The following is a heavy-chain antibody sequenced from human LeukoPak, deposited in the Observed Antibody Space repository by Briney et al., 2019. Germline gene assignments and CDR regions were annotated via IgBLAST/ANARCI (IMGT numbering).Heavy chain of an antibody. CDR1: GGSISSYY. CDR2: IYYSGST. D-gene: IGHD4-17*01. Sequence: SETLSLTCTVSGGSISSYYWSWIRQPPGKGLEWIGYIYYSGSTNYNPSLKSRVTISVDTSKNQFSLKLSSVTAADTAVYYCARVNYGDYWRSFDYWGQGTLVTVSS. CDR3: ARVNYGDYWRSFDY. V-gene: IGHV4-59*01. J-gene: IGHJ4*02.